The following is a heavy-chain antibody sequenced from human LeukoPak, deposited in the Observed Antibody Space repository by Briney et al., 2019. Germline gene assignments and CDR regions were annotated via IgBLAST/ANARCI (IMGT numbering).Heavy chain of an antibody. V-gene: IGHV4-59*12. CDR1: GGSISTYY. CDR2: IFHSGST. CDR3: ASGLGRYYGSGRYFDY. D-gene: IGHD3-10*01. J-gene: IGHJ4*02. Sequence: KSSETLSLTCTVSGGSISTYYWIWIRQSPGKGLEWIGYIFHSGSTKYNPSLQSRVTISVDTSKNQFSLKLSYVTAADTAVYYCASGLGRYYGSGRYFDYWGQGTLVTVSS.